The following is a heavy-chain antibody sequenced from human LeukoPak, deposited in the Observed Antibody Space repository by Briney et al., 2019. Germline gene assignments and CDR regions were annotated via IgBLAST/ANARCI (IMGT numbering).Heavy chain of an antibody. Sequence: SETLSLTCSVSGFSISSSYYWGWIRPPPGKGLEGIGSIYYSGSTYYNSSLKSRVTISVDTSKNHFSLKLSSVTAADTAVYYCDYGELTGFDYWGRGTLVTVSS. V-gene: IGHV4-38-2*02. CDR3: DYGELTGFDY. J-gene: IGHJ4*02. D-gene: IGHD3-10*01. CDR1: GFSISSSYY. CDR2: IYYSGST.